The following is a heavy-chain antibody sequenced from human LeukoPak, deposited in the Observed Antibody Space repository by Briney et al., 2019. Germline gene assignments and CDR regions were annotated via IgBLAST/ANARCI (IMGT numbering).Heavy chain of an antibody. CDR3: ARIAAAGGYFDY. CDR2: IYSSGST. J-gene: IGHJ4*02. CDR1: GFTLGDYV. V-gene: IGHV3-66*01. Sequence: GGSLRLSCTAPGFTLGDYVMNSFRQAPGKGLEWVSVIYSSGSTYYADSVKGRFTISRDNSKNTLYLQMNSLRAEDTAVYYCARIAAAGGYFDYWGQGTLVTVSS. D-gene: IGHD6-13*01.